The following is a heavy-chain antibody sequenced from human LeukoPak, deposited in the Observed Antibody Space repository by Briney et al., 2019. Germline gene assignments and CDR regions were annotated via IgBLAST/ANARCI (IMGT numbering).Heavy chain of an antibody. CDR2: INPSGGST. D-gene: IGHD2-21*01. CDR3: LLRHIRKGDFDY. J-gene: IGHJ4*02. Sequence: ASVKVSCKAPGYAFSTYYIHWVRQAPGQGLEWMGLINPSGGSTSYAQKFQGRVTVTRDTSTSTVYMELSSLRSEDTAVYYCLLRHIRKGDFDYWGQGTLVTVSS. CDR1: GYAFSTYY. V-gene: IGHV1-46*01.